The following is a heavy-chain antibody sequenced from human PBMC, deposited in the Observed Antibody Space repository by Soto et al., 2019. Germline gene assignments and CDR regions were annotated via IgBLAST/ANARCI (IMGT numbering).Heavy chain of an antibody. Sequence: SETLSLTCTVSGGPISSGDYYWSWIRQPPGKGLEWIGYIYYSGSTYYNPSLKSRVTISVDTSKNQFSLKLSSVTAADTAVYYCARAKRFVTTGYWYFDLWGRGTLVTVSS. CDR3: ARAKRFVTTGYWYFDL. CDR1: GGPISSGDYY. V-gene: IGHV4-30-4*01. J-gene: IGHJ2*01. CDR2: IYYSGST. D-gene: IGHD4-17*01.